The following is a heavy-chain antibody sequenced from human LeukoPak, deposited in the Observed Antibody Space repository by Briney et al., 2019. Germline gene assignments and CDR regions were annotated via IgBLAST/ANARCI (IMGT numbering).Heavy chain of an antibody. CDR3: AKYAVREIFFGDY. J-gene: IGHJ4*02. D-gene: IGHD3-3*01. CDR1: GFTFSSYG. CDR2: IRYDGSNK. V-gene: IGHV3-30*02. Sequence: GGSLRLSCAASGFTFSSYGMHWVRQAPGKGLEWVAFIRYDGSNKYYADSVKGRFTISRDNSKNTLYLQMNSLRAEDTAVYYCAKYAVREIFFGDYWGQGTLVAVSS.